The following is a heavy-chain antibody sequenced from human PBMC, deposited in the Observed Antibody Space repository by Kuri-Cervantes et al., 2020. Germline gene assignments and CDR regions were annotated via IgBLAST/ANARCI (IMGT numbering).Heavy chain of an antibody. Sequence: GGSLRLSCAASGFTFSSYGMHWVRQAPGKGLEWVAVISYDGSNKYYAGSVKGRFTISRDNSKNTLYLQMNSLRAEDTAVYYCARGGGTFGGVIARGWYYFDYWGQGTLVTVSS. CDR2: ISYDGSNK. CDR1: GFTFSSYG. J-gene: IGHJ4*02. V-gene: IGHV3-30*03. D-gene: IGHD3-16*02. CDR3: ARGGGTFGGVIARGWYYFDY.